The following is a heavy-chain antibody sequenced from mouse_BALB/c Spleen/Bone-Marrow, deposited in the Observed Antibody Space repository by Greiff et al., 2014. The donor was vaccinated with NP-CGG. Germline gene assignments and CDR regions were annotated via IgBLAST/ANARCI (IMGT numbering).Heavy chain of an antibody. CDR3: ARGRWYY. CDR1: GYTFTDYT. CDR2: VNPNIGGT. V-gene: IGHV1-22*01. J-gene: IGHJ2*01. D-gene: IGHD2-3*01. Sequence: VHVKQSGPELVMPGASGKLSCKTSGYTFTDYTLHWAKQSHGKSLEWIGGVNPNIGGTSYNQKFKDKASLTVNKSSTTAYMEIGSPTPEDAAVYYCARGRWYYWGQGTTLTVSS.